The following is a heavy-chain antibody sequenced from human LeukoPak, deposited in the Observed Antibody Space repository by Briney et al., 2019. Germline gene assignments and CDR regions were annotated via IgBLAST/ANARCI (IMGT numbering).Heavy chain of an antibody. CDR2: VSAYNGNT. D-gene: IGHD5-18*01. CDR3: ARLTLQLWLNY. Sequence: ASVKVSCKASGYTFPSHGITWVRQAPGQGLEWMGWVSAYNGNTNYAQDLQGRVTMTTDTSTSTAYMELRSLRSDDTAVYYCARLTLQLWLNYWGQGTLVTVSS. V-gene: IGHV1-18*01. J-gene: IGHJ4*02. CDR1: GYTFPSHG.